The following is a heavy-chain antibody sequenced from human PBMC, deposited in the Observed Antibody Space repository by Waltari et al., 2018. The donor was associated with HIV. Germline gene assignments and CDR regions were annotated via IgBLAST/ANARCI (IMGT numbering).Heavy chain of an antibody. CDR3: ARDPYVWGSYRYPTQRGAFDI. CDR2: MYHSGST. D-gene: IGHD3-16*02. CDR1: GGSISSYNW. Sequence: QVQLQESGPGLVKSSETLSLTCVVSGGSISSYNWWSWVRQPPGRGLEWIGEMYHSGSTNYKSSLKSRATISIDKSRNQFSLKLTSVTAADTAVYYCARDPYVWGSYRYPTQRGAFDIWGQGTMVTVSS. V-gene: IGHV4-4*02. J-gene: IGHJ3*02.